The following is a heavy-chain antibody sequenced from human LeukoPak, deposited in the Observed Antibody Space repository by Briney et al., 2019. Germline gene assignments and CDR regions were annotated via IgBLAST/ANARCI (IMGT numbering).Heavy chain of an antibody. CDR3: AKGMSRGIGLDY. D-gene: IGHD3-10*01. CDR2: MSFDGNDK. J-gene: IGHJ4*02. V-gene: IGHV3-30*04. CDR1: GFAFSECP. Sequence: PGTALRLSCAASGFAFSECPMHWVRQAPGKGLEWVAVMSFDGNDKYYADSEKGRFSISSDNSESTLYLHMNRLTPEDTALYYCAKGMSRGIGLDYWGQGALVTVSS.